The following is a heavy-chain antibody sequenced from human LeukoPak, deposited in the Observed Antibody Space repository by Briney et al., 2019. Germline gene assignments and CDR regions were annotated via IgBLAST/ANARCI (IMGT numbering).Heavy chain of an antibody. CDR3: ARVLAAGYYYYYGMDV. D-gene: IGHD6-13*01. J-gene: IGHJ6*02. CDR1: GYTFTSYD. V-gene: IGHV1-8*01. Sequence: GASVKVSCKASGYTFTSYDINWVRQATGQGLEWMGWMNPNSGNTGYAQKFQGRVTMTRDTSTSTVYMELSSLRSEDTAVYYCARVLAAGYYYYYGMDVWAKGPRSPSP. CDR2: MNPNSGNT.